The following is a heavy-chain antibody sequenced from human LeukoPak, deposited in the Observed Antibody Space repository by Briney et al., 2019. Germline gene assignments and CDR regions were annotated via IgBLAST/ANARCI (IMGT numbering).Heavy chain of an antibody. V-gene: IGHV1-18*01. CDR2: ISAYNGNT. CDR3: ARDPRAIVVPSVGPFDY. J-gene: IGHJ4*02. Sequence: GASVKVSCKASGYTFTSYGISWVRQAPGQGLEWMGWISAYNGNTNYAQKLQGRVTMTTDTSTSTAYMELRSLRSDDTAVYYCARDPRAIVVPSVGPFDYWGQGTLVTVSS. D-gene: IGHD2-2*01. CDR1: GYTFTSYG.